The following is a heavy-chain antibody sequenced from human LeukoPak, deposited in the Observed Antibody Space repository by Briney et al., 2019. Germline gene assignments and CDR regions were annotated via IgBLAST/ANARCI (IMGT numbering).Heavy chain of an antibody. V-gene: IGHV4-39*01. Sequence: SPSETLSLTCTVSGGSISSSSYYWGWIRQPPGKGLEWIGSIYYSGSTYYNPSLKSRVTISVDTSKNQFSLKLSSVTAADTAVYYCARQRHGQRFLDGVWGAWDYWGQGTLVTVSS. J-gene: IGHJ4*02. CDR1: GGSISSSSYY. D-gene: IGHD3-3*01. CDR2: IYYSGST. CDR3: ARQRHGQRFLDGVWGAWDY.